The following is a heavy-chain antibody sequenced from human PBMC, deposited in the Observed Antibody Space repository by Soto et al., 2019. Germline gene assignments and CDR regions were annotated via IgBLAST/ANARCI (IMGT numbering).Heavy chain of an antibody. CDR1: GGSFRNYY. D-gene: IGHD2-2*01. CDR2: IYYSGST. V-gene: IGHV4-31*11. J-gene: IGHJ6*02. Sequence: PSETLSLTCGVYGGSFRNYYWSWIRQHPGKGLEWIGYIYYSGSTYYNPSLKSRVTISVDTSKNQFSLKLSSVTAADTAVYYCARAYCSSTSCYHSGGYYYGMDVWGQGTTVTVSS. CDR3: ARAYCSSTSCYHSGGYYYGMDV.